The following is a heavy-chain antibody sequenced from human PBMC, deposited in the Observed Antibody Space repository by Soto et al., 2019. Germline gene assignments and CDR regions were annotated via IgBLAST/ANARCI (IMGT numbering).Heavy chain of an antibody. CDR2: IKIKTVGGTA. J-gene: IGHJ3*02. CDR1: GVICINAW. D-gene: IGHD3-10*01. Sequence: GGSLRLSCAASGVICINAWMSWVRQAPGKGLEWVGQIKIKTVGGTADYAAPVKGRFAISRDDSKDTLYLQMNGLRADDTALYYCARDRGKEEGAPFDIWGQGTMVTVSS. V-gene: IGHV3-15*01. CDR3: ARDRGKEEGAPFDI.